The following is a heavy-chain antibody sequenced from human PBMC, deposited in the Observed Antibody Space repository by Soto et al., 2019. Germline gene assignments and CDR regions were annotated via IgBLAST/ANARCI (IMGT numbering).Heavy chain of an antibody. D-gene: IGHD3-3*01. CDR2: IYYSGST. J-gene: IGHJ3*02. CDR1: GGTISSGDCC. CDR3: ARDRADYDFWSGPALDAFDI. Sequence: SETLCLTCTVSGGTISSGDCCWSRHRQPPGKGLEWIGYIYYSGSTNYNPSLKSRVTISVDTSKNQFSLKLSSVTAADTAVYYCARDRADYDFWSGPALDAFDIWGQGTMVTVSS. V-gene: IGHV4-61*08.